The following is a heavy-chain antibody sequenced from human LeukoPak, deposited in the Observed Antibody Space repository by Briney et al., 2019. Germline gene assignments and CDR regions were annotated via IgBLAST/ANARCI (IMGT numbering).Heavy chain of an antibody. CDR2: IIPIFGTA. J-gene: IGHJ5*02. CDR1: GGTFSSYA. Sequence: SVKVSCKVSGGTFSSYAISWVRQAPGQGLEWMGGIIPIFGTANYAQKFPGRVTITTDESTSTAYMELSSLRSEDTAVYYCARVSNIAVAWFDPWGQGTLVTVSS. CDR3: ARVSNIAVAWFDP. V-gene: IGHV1-69*05. D-gene: IGHD6-19*01.